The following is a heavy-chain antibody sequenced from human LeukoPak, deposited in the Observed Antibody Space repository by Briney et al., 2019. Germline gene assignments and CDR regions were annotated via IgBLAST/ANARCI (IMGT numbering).Heavy chain of an antibody. D-gene: IGHD5-24*01. Sequence: GSSVKVSCKASGGTFSSYAISWVRQAPGQGLEWMGRIIPILGIANYAQKFQGRVTIIADKSTSTAYMERSSRRSEDTAVYYCAREMAPRKYYYYGMDVWGQGTTVTVSS. V-gene: IGHV1-69*04. CDR1: GGTFSSYA. CDR2: IIPILGIA. CDR3: AREMAPRKYYYYGMDV. J-gene: IGHJ6*02.